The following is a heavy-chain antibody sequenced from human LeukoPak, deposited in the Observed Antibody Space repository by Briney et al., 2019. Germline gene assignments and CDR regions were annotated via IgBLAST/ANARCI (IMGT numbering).Heavy chain of an antibody. CDR2: IKPDGSEQ. D-gene: IGHD6-19*01. CDR3: ARGSYSSGWYVGKNQYDY. J-gene: IGHJ4*02. V-gene: IGHV3-7*01. Sequence: GGSLRLSCVASGFHHSRFWLLWLRQPPAKGLAGVAMIKPDGSEQYLLDSVKGRFTISRDNAKNSLYLQMNSLRAEDTAVYYGARGSYSSGWYVGKNQYDYWGQGTLVTVSS. CDR1: GFHHSRFW.